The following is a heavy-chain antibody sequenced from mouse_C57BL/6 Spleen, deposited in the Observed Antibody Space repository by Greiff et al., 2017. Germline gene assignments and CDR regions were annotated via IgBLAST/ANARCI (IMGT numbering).Heavy chain of an antibody. D-gene: IGHD1-1*01. CDR3: ARSLYGSSYDV. CDR1: GYTFTSYW. CDR2: IDPSDSET. V-gene: IGHV1-52*01. Sequence: VQLQQPGAELVRPGSSVKLSCKASGYTFTSYWMHWVKQRPIQGLEWIGNIDPSDSETHYNQKFKDKATLTVDKSSSTAYMQLSSLTSEDSAVYYCARSLYGSSYDVWGTGTTVTVSS. J-gene: IGHJ1*03.